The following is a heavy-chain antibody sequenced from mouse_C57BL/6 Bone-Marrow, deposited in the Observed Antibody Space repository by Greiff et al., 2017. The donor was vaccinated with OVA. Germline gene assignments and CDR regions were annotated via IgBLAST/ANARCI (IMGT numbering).Heavy chain of an antibody. CDR1: GFTFSDYY. CDR3: ARRYDDDWAMDY. CDR2: ISTGGGST. J-gene: IGHJ4*01. V-gene: IGHV5-12*01. Sequence: EVKLVESGGGLVQPGGSLKLSCAASGFTFSDYYMYWVRQTPEQRLEWVAYISTGGGSTYYPDTVKGRFTISRDNAKNTLYLQMSRLKSEDTAMYYCARRYDDDWAMDYWGQGTSVTVSS. D-gene: IGHD2-4*01.